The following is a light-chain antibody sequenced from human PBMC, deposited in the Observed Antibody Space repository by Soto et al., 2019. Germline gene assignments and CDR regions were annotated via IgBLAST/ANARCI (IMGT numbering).Light chain of an antibody. J-gene: IGKJ2*01. V-gene: IGKV1-39*01. CDR2: AAS. Sequence: DIQMTQSLSSLSASVGDRVTITCRASQSISSYLNWYQQKPGKAPKLLIYAASSLQSVVPSRFSGSGSGTDFTLTITSLQPEDFATYYCQQSYSIPYIFGQGTKLEIK. CDR3: QQSYSIPYI. CDR1: QSISSY.